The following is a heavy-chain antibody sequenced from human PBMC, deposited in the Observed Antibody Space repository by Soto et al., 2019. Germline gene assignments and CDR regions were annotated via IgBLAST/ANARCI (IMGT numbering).Heavy chain of an antibody. Sequence: QVQLQESGPGLVKPSETLSLTCTVSGGSISSYYWTWIRQPPGKGLAWIGYISFSGNTNYNPSLNSRVAISVDTSKNQFSLKLRSVTAADTAVYYCARDRPLISSAWYYFDYWGQGTLVTVSS. V-gene: IGHV4-59*01. CDR1: GGSISSYY. CDR3: ARDRPLISSAWYYFDY. CDR2: ISFSGNT. J-gene: IGHJ4*02. D-gene: IGHD6-19*01.